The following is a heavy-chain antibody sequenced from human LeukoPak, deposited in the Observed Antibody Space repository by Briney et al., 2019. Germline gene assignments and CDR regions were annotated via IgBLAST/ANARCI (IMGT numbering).Heavy chain of an antibody. V-gene: IGHV3-30*18. CDR3: AKDSSPYYDFWSGYSSY. J-gene: IGHJ4*02. CDR2: ISDDGSDK. Sequence: GGSLRLSCAASGFTFSRSGMHWVRQAPGKGLEWVAAISDDGSDKYYADSVKGRFTISRDNSKNTLYLQMNSLRAEDTAVYYCAKDSSPYYDFWSGYSSYWGQGTLVTVSS. CDR1: GFTFSRSG. D-gene: IGHD3-3*01.